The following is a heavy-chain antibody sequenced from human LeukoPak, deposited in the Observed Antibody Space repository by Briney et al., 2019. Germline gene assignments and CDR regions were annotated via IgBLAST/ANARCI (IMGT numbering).Heavy chain of an antibody. J-gene: IGHJ5*02. CDR2: ISWNSGSI. CDR1: GFTFDDYA. CDR3: AKDLRGLRGQPDT. D-gene: IGHD3-10*01. Sequence: GRSLRLSCAASGFTFDDYAMHWVRQAPGKGLEWVSGISWNSGSIGYADSVKGRFTISRDNSWNTLYLQMSSLRAEDTAVYYCAKDLRGLRGQPDTWGQETLVTVSS. V-gene: IGHV3-9*01.